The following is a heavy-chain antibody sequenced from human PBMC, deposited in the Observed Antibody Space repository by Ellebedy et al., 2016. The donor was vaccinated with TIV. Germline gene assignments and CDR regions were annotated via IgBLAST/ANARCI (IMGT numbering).Heavy chain of an antibody. CDR3: ARGGPGGDNWFFGL. J-gene: IGHJ2*01. CDR1: GFSLTGSD. D-gene: IGHD3-10*01. V-gene: IGHV3-13*01. Sequence: GESLKISCAASGFSLTGSDLHWVRRRRGKGLEWVAAPGAAGDTYYPDSVRGRFTISRESAKNSFYLQLDSLTAGDTAVYYCARGGPGGDNWFFGLWGRGTQVTVSS. CDR2: PGAAGDT.